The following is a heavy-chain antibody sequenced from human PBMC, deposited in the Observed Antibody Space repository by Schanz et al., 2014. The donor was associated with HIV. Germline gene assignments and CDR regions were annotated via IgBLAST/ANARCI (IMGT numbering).Heavy chain of an antibody. CDR1: GFNFNNYA. J-gene: IGHJ4*02. D-gene: IGHD3-10*01. CDR3: VRCLLFQGCFDS. V-gene: IGHV3-23*01. Sequence: EVQLLESGGGLEQPGGSLRLSCAASGFNFNNYAMNWVRRAPGKGLEWISAVRHDGGATYYADSVKGRLTISRDNSKNTVYLQAKSLRPEDTAVYYCVRCLLFQGCFDSWGQGALVTVSS. CDR2: VRHDGGAT.